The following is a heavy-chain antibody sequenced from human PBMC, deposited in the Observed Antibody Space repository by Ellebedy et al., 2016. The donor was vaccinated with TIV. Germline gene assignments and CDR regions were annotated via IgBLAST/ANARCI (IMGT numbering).Heavy chain of an antibody. Sequence: GESLKISCAGSGFTFSDQYMYWVRQAPGKGLEWVGLSRNKANSYTTEYAASVKGRFTISRDDSNNLLFLQMNSLKTEDTGLYYCVRGLGDWGQGILVTVS. J-gene: IGHJ4*02. V-gene: IGHV3-72*01. CDR3: VRGLGD. CDR2: SRNKANSYTT. CDR1: GFTFSDQY.